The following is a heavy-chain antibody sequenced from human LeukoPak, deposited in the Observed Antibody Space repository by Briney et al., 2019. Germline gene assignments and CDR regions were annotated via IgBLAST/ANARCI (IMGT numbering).Heavy chain of an antibody. CDR1: GFTFSSYS. V-gene: IGHV3-21*01. J-gene: IGHJ4*02. CDR3: ARDHRDYCFDY. Sequence: GGSLRLSCAASGFTFSSYSMNWVRQAPGKGLEWVSSISSSSSYIYYADSVKDRFTISRDNAKNSLYLQMNSLRAEDTAVYYCARDHRDYCFDYWGQGTLVTVSS. CDR2: ISSSSSYI.